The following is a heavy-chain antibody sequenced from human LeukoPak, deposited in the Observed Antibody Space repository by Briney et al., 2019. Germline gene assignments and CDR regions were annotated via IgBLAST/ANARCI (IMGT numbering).Heavy chain of an antibody. CDR2: INPNSGGK. CDR3: TRGGDYEGPNYFDY. V-gene: IGHV1-2*02. J-gene: IGHJ4*02. CDR1: GYTFIDYY. D-gene: IGHD3-22*01. Sequence: ASVKVSCKASGYTFIDYYIHWVRQAPGHGLEWWGWINPNSGGKHYVQKFQSRVTMTRDTSISTAYMDLSSLRYDDTAVYYCTRGGDYEGPNYFDYWGQGTLVTVPS.